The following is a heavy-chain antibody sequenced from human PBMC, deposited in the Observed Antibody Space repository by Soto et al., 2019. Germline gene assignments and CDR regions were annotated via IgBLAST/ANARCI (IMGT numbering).Heavy chain of an antibody. CDR3: ARASGTGVGTTSY. CDR2: VSAYNGET. J-gene: IGHJ4*02. CDR1: GYTFSNYG. Sequence: QVQLVQSGPEVKKPGASAKVSCKASGYTFSNYGISWMRQVPGQGLEWMGWVSAYNGETKYAQKFQGRVSMTTDTSTNTAYIELGILRSDDTAVYYSARASGTGVGTTSYWGLGTLVTVSS. V-gene: IGHV1-18*01. D-gene: IGHD1-26*01.